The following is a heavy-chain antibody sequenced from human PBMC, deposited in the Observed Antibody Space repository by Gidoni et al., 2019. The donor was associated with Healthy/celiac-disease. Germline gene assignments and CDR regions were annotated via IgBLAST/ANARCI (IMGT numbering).Heavy chain of an antibody. CDR1: GFTFSSYW. CDR3: ARAIAARPGYTNYGMDV. CDR2: INSDGSST. V-gene: IGHV3-74*01. D-gene: IGHD6-6*01. J-gene: IGHJ6*02. Sequence: EVQLVESGGGLVQPGWSLRLSCAASGFTFSSYWMHWVRQAPGKGLVWVSRINSDGSSTSYADSVKGRFTISRDNAKNTLYLQMNSLRAEDTAVYYCARAIAARPGYTNYGMDVWGQGTTVTVSS.